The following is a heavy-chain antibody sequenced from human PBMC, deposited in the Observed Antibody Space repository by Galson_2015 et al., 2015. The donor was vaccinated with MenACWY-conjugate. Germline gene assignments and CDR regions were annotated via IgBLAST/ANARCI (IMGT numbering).Heavy chain of an antibody. Sequence: SVKVSCKVSGYTLTDLSMHWVRQAPGKGLEWMGGFDPEDGETIYAQRFQGRVTMTEDTSTDTAYMELSSLRSEDTAVYYCATDATAASWVYYGMDVWGQGTTVTVSS. D-gene: IGHD2-15*01. J-gene: IGHJ6*02. V-gene: IGHV1-24*01. CDR3: ATDATAASWVYYGMDV. CDR2: FDPEDGET. CDR1: GYTLTDLS.